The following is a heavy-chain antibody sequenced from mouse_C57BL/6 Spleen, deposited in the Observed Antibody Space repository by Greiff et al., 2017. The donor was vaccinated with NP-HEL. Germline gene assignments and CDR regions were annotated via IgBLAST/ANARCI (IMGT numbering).Heavy chain of an antibody. V-gene: IGHV3-1*01. J-gene: IGHJ3*01. Sequence: EVKLQESGPGMVKPSQSLSLTCTVTGYSITSGYDWHWIRHFPGNKLEWMAYISYSGSTTSTPSLQSRISITQDTYKNHFFLKLNSVTTEDTATYYCARGDDGYLFAYWGQGTLVTVSA. CDR2: ISYSGST. CDR3: ARGDDGYLFAY. D-gene: IGHD2-3*01. CDR1: GYSITSGYD.